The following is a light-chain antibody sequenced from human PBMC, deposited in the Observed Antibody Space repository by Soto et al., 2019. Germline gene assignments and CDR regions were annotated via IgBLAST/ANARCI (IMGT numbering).Light chain of an antibody. CDR2: DAS. J-gene: IGKJ1*01. CDR1: QSISRW. Sequence: DIQVTQSPSTLSASVGDRVTITCRASQSISRWLAWYQQKPGRAPKLLIYDASSLESGVPSRFSGSGSGTEFTLTISSLHPNDFASYYCQQYSRDSTFGQGTKVEI. CDR3: QQYSRDST. V-gene: IGKV1-5*01.